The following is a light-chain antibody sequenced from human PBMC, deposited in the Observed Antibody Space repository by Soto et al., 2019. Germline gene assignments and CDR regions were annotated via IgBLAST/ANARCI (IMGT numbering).Light chain of an antibody. Sequence: SVLTQPPSVSGAPGKRVTISCTGSSSNIGAGYDVHWYQQLPGTAPKLLIYHNSDRPSGVPDRFSGSKSGTSASLAITGLQAEDEADYYCQSYDSGLSAFYVFGTGTKVTVL. CDR2: HNS. J-gene: IGLJ1*01. CDR1: SSNIGAGYD. CDR3: QSYDSGLSAFYV. V-gene: IGLV1-40*01.